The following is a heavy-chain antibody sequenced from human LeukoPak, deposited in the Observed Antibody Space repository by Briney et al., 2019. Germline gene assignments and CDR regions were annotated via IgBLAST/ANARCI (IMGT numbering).Heavy chain of an antibody. CDR3: AREGRLVIVNAFDI. CDR2: INWNGGST. J-gene: IGHJ3*02. D-gene: IGHD3-9*01. Sequence: PGGSLRLSCAAPGFTFDDYGMSWVRQAPGKGLEWVSGINWNGGSTGYADSVKGRFTISRDNAKNSLYLQMNSLRAEDTALYYCAREGRLVIVNAFDIWGQGTMVTVSS. CDR1: GFTFDDYG. V-gene: IGHV3-20*04.